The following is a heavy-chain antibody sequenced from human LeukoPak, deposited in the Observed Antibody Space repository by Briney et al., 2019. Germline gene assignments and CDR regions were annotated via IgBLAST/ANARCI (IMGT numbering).Heavy chain of an antibody. CDR3: AKGPVSGSRSPLDY. D-gene: IGHD1-26*01. CDR2: ISYDGSNK. J-gene: IGHJ4*02. V-gene: IGHV3-30*18. CDR1: GFTFSNYG. Sequence: QPGRSLRLSCAASGFTFSNYGMNWVRQAPGKGLEWVAGISYDGSNKYYVDSVKGRFTISRDNSKNTLYLEMISLRIEDTAVYYCAKGPVSGSRSPLDYWGQGTLVTVSS.